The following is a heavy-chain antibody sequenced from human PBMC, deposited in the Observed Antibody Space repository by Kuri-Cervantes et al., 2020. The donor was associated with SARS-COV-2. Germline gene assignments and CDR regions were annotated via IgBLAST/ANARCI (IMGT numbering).Heavy chain of an antibody. CDR1: GFTFSSYG. Sequence: GESLKISCAASGFTFSSYGRHWVRQAPGKGLEWVAVIWYDGSNKYYADSVKGRFTISRENSKNTLYLQMSSLGAEDTAVYYCVKAIRVRFGELLYRKEIYYGMDVWGQGTTVTVSS. J-gene: IGHJ6*02. V-gene: IGHV3-30*02. CDR3: VKAIRVRFGELLYRKEIYYGMDV. CDR2: IWYDGSNK. D-gene: IGHD3-10*01.